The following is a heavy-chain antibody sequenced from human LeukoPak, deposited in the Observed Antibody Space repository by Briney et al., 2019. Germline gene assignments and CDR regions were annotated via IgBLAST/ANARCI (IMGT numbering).Heavy chain of an antibody. CDR2: ISGSGGGGTT. V-gene: IGHV3-23*01. Sequence: GGSLRLSCVASGFAFSSYAMSWVRQAPGKGLEWVSAISGSGGGGTTFYADSVKGRFTISRDNSKNTLYLQMNSLRAEDTAVYYCASRATVTTDRFWFDPWGQGTLVTVSS. CDR1: GFAFSSYA. D-gene: IGHD4-11*01. CDR3: ASRATVTTDRFWFDP. J-gene: IGHJ5*02.